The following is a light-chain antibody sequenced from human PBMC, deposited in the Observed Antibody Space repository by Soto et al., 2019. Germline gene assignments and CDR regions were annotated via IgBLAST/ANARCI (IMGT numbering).Light chain of an antibody. CDR1: QSVSSY. Sequence: EIVLTQSKATLSFSTGERATLSCGASQSVSSYLAWYQQKPGQAPRLLIYGASSRATGIPDKFSGGGSGTDFTLTISRLEPEDFAVYYCQHYGSSLPMTFGQGTRLEIK. V-gene: IGKV3-20*01. CDR2: GAS. J-gene: IGKJ5*01. CDR3: QHYGSSLPMT.